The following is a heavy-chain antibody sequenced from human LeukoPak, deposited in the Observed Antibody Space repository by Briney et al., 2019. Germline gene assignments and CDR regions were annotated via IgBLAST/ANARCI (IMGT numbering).Heavy chain of an antibody. V-gene: IGHV3-30*02. CDR3: ARDRGVSDTAMVTGGAFDI. J-gene: IGHJ3*02. D-gene: IGHD5-18*01. CDR1: GSTFSNYA. CDR2: IQNDGGRT. Sequence: PGGSLRLYCAASGSTFSNYAMHWVRQAPGKGLEWVAYIQNDGGRTVYADSVKGRFTISRDNSENTLYLQMNSLRADDTAVYYCARDRGVSDTAMVTGGAFDIWGQGTMVTVSS.